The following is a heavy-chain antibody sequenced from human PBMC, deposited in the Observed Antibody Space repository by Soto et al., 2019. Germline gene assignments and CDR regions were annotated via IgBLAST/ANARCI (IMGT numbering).Heavy chain of an antibody. CDR1: GGSISSSSYF. V-gene: IGHV4-39*01. D-gene: IGHD2-21*02. CDR2: IYYSGRT. CDR3: ATPSHDLWSEP. J-gene: IGHJ5*02. Sequence: QLQLQESGPGLVKPSETLSLTCSVSGGSISSSSYFWGWIRQPPGTGLEWIGSIYYSGRTCYNQSPRRRVSVTVAPSKNQFTLQPRPVSAAIPAVYYCATPSHDLWSEPWCSGTLVIVSS.